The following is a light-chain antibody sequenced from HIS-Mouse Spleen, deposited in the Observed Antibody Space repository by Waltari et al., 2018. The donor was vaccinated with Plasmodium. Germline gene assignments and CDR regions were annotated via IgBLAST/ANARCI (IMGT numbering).Light chain of an antibody. CDR1: KGIRND. CDR2: AAS. V-gene: IGKV1-6*01. CDR3: LQDYNYPYT. Sequence: AIQMTQSPSSLSASVGDRVTITCRASKGIRNDLGWYQQKPGNAPKLLISAASSLQSGVPSRFSGSGSGTEFTLTISSLQPEDFATYYCLQDYNYPYTFGQGTKLEIK. J-gene: IGKJ2*01.